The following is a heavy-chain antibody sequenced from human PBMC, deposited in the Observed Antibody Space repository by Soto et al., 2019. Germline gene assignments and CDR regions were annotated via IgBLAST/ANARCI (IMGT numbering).Heavy chain of an antibody. Sequence: WETLSLTCTVSGGSISGYYWTWIRQPPGKGLEWIGYIYYSGSTNYNPSLKSRVTISVDTSKKQLSLKLRSVTAADTAVYYCARAFRGGDYWGQGTLVTVSS. CDR1: GGSISGYY. V-gene: IGHV4-59*01. D-gene: IGHD3-10*01. CDR3: ARAFRGGDY. J-gene: IGHJ4*02. CDR2: IYYSGST.